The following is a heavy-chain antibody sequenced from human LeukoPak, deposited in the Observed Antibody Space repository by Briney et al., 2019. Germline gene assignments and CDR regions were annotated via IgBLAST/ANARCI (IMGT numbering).Heavy chain of an antibody. CDR2: ISAYNGNK. J-gene: IGHJ4*02. V-gene: IGHV1-18*01. CDR3: ARCAAGIMPGTNDY. D-gene: IGHD1-1*01. CDR1: GYTFTSYG. Sequence: GSAVKDSCQASGYTFTSYGISWVGQAPGQGRDWVGWISAYNGNKNYAQKLQGRVTMTTDTSTSTAYMELRSLRSDDTAVYYCARCAAGIMPGTNDYRGQGTLVTVSS.